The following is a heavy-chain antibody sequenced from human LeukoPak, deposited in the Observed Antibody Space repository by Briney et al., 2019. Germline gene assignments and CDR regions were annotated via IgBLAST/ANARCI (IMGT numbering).Heavy chain of an antibody. V-gene: IGHV1-8*01. CDR1: GYTFTSHD. J-gene: IGHJ4*02. Sequence: GASVKVSCKASGYTFTSHDINWVRQATGQGLEWMGWMNPNSGNTGYAQKFQGRVTMTRNTSISTAYMELSSLRSEDTAVYYCARGPLWFGSLDYWGQGTLVTVSS. CDR2: MNPNSGNT. D-gene: IGHD3-10*01. CDR3: ARGPLWFGSLDY.